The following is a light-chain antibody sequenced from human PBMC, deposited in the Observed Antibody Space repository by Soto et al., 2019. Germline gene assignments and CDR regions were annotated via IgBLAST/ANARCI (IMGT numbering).Light chain of an antibody. CDR3: QQSYRIPS. CDR2: AAS. CDR1: QSISIY. V-gene: IGKV1-39*01. Sequence: DFQLTQSPSSLSATVGDRVTITCRASQSISIYLNWYQQKPGKAPSLLIYAASTLQSGVPSRFSGSGSGTDFTLTISSLQPEDFATYYCQQSYRIPSLGGGTKVEIK. J-gene: IGKJ4*01.